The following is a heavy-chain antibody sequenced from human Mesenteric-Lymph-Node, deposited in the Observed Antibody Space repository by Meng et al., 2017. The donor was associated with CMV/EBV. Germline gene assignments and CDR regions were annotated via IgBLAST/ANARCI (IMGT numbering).Heavy chain of an antibody. V-gene: IGHV3-53*01. CDR1: GFTVSSHY. CDR3: ARGHYYDSSGYQFDP. CDR2: IYSGGST. J-gene: IGHJ5*02. D-gene: IGHD3-22*01. Sequence: GESLKISCAASGFTVSSHYMSWVRQAPGKGLEWVSVIYSGGSTYYADSVKGRFTISRDNSKNTLYLQMNSLRAEDTAVYYCARGHYYDSSGYQFDPWGQGTLVTVSS.